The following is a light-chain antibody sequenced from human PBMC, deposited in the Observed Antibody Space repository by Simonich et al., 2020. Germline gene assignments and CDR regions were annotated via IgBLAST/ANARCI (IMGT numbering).Light chain of an antibody. V-gene: IGKV1-39*01. CDR3: QQYYSTSYT. J-gene: IGKJ2*01. CDR1: QSISSY. CDR2: AAS. Sequence: DIQMTQSPSSLSASVGDRVTITCRASQSISSYLNWYQQKPGKAPKLLIYAASSLQSWVPSRFSGSGSGTDFTLTISSLQAEDVAVYYCQQYYSTSYTFGQGTKLEIK.